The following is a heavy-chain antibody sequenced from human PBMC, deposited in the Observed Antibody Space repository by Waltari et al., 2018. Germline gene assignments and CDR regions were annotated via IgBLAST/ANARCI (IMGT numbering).Heavy chain of an antibody. CDR1: GYSISSGYY. Sequence: QVQLQESGPGLVKPSETLSLTCAVSGYSISSGYYWGWIRQPPGKGLEWIGCIYHSGSTSSNPSLKSRVTISVDTSKNQFSLKLSSVTAADTAVYYCARESPSYFDWQYWGQGTLVTVSS. J-gene: IGHJ4*02. CDR3: ARESPSYFDWQY. V-gene: IGHV4-38-2*02. D-gene: IGHD3-9*01. CDR2: IYHSGST.